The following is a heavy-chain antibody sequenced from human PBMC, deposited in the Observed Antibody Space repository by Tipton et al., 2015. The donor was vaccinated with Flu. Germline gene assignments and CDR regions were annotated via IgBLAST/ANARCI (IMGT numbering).Heavy chain of an antibody. CDR1: GGTFSSYA. J-gene: IGHJ3*02. Sequence: QLVQSGAEVKKPGSSVKVSCKASGGTFSSYAISWLRQAPGQGIEWMGGIIPIFGTANYAQKFQGRVTITADESTSTAYMELSSLRSEDTAVYYCARERAQQLVLDAAFDIWGQGTMVTVSS. D-gene: IGHD6-13*01. CDR3: ARERAQQLVLDAAFDI. V-gene: IGHV1-69*01. CDR2: IIPIFGTA.